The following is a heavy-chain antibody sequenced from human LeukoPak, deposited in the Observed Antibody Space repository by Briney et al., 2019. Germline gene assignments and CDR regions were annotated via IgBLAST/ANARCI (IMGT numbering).Heavy chain of an antibody. D-gene: IGHD6-6*01. J-gene: IGHJ4*02. V-gene: IGHV1-2*02. CDR1: GYIFTGYY. CDR3: ARAIAARREDY. Sequence: ASVKVSCKASGYIFTGYYMHWVRQAPGQGLGWMGWINPKSGGTNYAQKFQGRVTMTRDTSISTAYMELSRLRSDDTAVYYCARAIAARREDYWGQGTLVTVSS. CDR2: INPKSGGT.